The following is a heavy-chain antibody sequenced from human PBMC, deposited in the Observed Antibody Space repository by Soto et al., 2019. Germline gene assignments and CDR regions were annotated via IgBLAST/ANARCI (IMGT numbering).Heavy chain of an antibody. CDR3: ARVPLDGNYANGVDV. V-gene: IGHV3-21*01. D-gene: IGHD4-17*01. CDR1: GFTFSSYS. Sequence: PGGSLRLSCAASGFTFSSYSMNWVRQAPGKGLEWVSSISSSSSYIYYADSVKGRFTISRDNAKNSLYLQMNSLRAEDTAVYYCARVPLDGNYANGVDVWGQGTTVTVSS. CDR2: ISSSSSYI. J-gene: IGHJ6*02.